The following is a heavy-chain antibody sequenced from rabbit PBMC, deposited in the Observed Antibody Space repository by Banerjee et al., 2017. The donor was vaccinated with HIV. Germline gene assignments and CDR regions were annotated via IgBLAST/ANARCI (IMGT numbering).Heavy chain of an antibody. CDR1: GFDFSSYY. J-gene: IGHJ4*01. CDR3: ARASYASSSGYYGDYFNL. CDR2: IDPVFGST. Sequence: QSLEESGGGLVQPGGSLKLSCKASGFDFSSYYMSWVRQAPGKGLEWIGYIDPVFGSTYYASWVNGRFTISSHNAQNPLYLQLNSLTAADTATYFCARASYASSSGYYGDYFNLWGPGTLVTVS. D-gene: IGHD1-1*01. V-gene: IGHV1S7*01.